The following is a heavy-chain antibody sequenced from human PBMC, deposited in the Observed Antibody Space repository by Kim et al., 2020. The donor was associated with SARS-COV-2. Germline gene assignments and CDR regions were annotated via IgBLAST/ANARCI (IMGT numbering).Heavy chain of an antibody. D-gene: IGHD3-10*01. CDR3: ARGVMVRGVISWFDP. V-gene: IGHV3-11*05. J-gene: IGHJ5*02. Sequence: CVKGRFTISRDNAKNSLYLQMNSLRAEDTAVYYCARGVMVRGVISWFDPWGQGTLVTVSS.